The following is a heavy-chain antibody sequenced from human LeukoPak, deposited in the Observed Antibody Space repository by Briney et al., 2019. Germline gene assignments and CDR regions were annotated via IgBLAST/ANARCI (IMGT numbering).Heavy chain of an antibody. D-gene: IGHD2-2*01. CDR1: GYTFTSYG. CDR3: ARGGSVVVPAARDYWYFDL. Sequence: ASVKVSCKASGYTFTSYGISWVRQAPGQGLEWMGWISAYNGNTNYAQKLQGRVTMTTDTSTSTAYMELRSLRSDDTAVYYCARGGSVVVPAARDYWYFDLWGRGTLVTVSS. J-gene: IGHJ2*01. CDR2: ISAYNGNT. V-gene: IGHV1-18*01.